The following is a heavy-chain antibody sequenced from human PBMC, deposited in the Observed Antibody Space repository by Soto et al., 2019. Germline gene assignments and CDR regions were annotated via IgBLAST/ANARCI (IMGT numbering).Heavy chain of an antibody. Sequence: LVESGGGVVRPGGSLTLSCVGSGFSFHSYSLHWVRQAPGKGLAWVATVSFDSKNKYYIDSVEGRFTISRDNSKNVMSLQMKSMRHEDTAVYYCAKESVEATYSYYGMDVWGPGTAVTVSS. D-gene: IGHD4-4*01. J-gene: IGHJ6*02. CDR3: AKESVEATYSYYGMDV. V-gene: IGHV3-30*18. CDR1: GFSFHSYS. CDR2: VSFDSKNK.